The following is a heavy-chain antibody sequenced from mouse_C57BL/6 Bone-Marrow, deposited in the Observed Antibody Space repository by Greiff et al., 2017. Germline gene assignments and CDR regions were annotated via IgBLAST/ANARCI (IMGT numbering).Heavy chain of an antibody. J-gene: IGHJ4*01. V-gene: IGHV1-26*01. CDR2: INPNNGGT. D-gene: IGHD2-3*01. Sequence: VQLQQSGPELVKPGASVKISCKASGYTFTDYYMNWVKQSHGKSLEWIGDINPNNGGTSYNQKFKGKATLTVDKSSSTAYMELRSLTSEDSAVYYCAREDGYYVDCAMDYWGQGTAVTVSS. CDR1: GYTFTDYY. CDR3: AREDGYYVDCAMDY.